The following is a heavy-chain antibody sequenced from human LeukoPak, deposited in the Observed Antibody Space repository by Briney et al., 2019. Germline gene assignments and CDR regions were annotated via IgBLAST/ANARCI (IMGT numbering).Heavy chain of an antibody. CDR1: GFTFDDYA. D-gene: IGHD2-21*02. V-gene: IGHV3-43D*03. CDR3: VTDHDRTNGY. J-gene: IGHJ4*02. CDR2: ISWDGGST. Sequence: GGSLRLSCAASGFTFDDYAMHWVRQAPGKGLEWVSLISWDGGSTYYADSVKGRFTISRDNAKNSLYLQMNSLRAEDTAVYYCVTDHDRTNGYWGQGTLVTVSS.